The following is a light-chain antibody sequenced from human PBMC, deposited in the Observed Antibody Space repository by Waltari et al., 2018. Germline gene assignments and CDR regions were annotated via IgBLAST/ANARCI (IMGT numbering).Light chain of an antibody. V-gene: IGLV2-8*01. J-gene: IGLJ2*01. CDR1: SSDVGGYNY. CDR3: PSYAGSHNWV. CDR2: EVN. Sequence: QSALTQPPSASGSPGQSVTISCTGTSSDVGGYNYVSWYQHHPGKAPKLMISEVNKRPSGVPDRFSCSKSGNTASLTVPGLQADDGADLYWPSYAGSHNWVFGGGTKLTVL.